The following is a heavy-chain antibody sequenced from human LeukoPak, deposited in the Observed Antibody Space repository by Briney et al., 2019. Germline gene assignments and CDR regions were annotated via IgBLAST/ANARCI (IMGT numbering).Heavy chain of an antibody. V-gene: IGHV4-30-4*01. CDR2: IYYSGST. Sequence: PSQTLSLTCTVSGGSISSGDYYWSWIRQPPGKGLEWIGYIYYSGSTYYNPSLKSRVTISVDTSKNQFSLKLSSVTAADTAVYYCARGPLGGTTSRPNYFDYWGQGTLVTVSS. CDR3: ARGPLGGTTSRPNYFDY. D-gene: IGHD1-7*01. J-gene: IGHJ4*02. CDR1: GGSISSGDYY.